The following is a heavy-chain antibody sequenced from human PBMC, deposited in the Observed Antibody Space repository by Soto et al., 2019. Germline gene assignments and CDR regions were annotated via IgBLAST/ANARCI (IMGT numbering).Heavy chain of an antibody. Sequence: SETLSLTCAVYGGSFSGYYLSLLRPPPGKGLEWIGEINHSGSTNYNPSLKSRVTISVDTSKNQFSLKLSSVTAADTAVYYCARLTYGGWFDPWGQGTLVTVSS. D-gene: IGHD4-17*01. CDR3: ARLTYGGWFDP. V-gene: IGHV4-34*01. CDR1: GGSFSGYY. J-gene: IGHJ5*02. CDR2: INHSGST.